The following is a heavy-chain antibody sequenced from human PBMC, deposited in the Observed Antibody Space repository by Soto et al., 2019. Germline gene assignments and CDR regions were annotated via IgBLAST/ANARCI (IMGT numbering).Heavy chain of an antibody. CDR1: GFTFSSYA. V-gene: IGHV3-23*01. CDR3: AKDPRYSSSSWFDP. CDR2: ISGSGGST. J-gene: IGHJ5*02. D-gene: IGHD6-6*01. Sequence: GGSLRLSCAATGFTFSSYAMSWVRQAPGKGLEWVSAISGSGGSTYYADSVKGRLTISRDNSKNTLYLQMNSLRAEDTAVYYCAKDPRYSSSSWFDPWGQGTLVTVSS.